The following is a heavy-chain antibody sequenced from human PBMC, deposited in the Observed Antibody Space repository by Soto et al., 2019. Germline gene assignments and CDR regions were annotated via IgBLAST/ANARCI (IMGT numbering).Heavy chain of an antibody. CDR1: GYSFNSYE. Sequence: QVQLVQSGAEVKRPGASVKVSCKTSGYSFNSYEISWVRQAPGHGLEWIGWIRPNGGATRSAQRFQGRLTLTRNTSLSTVYMELTSLRAEDTAVYFCVRDSGWPTNYFVPWGQGTLVTVSS. CDR2: IRPNGGAT. J-gene: IGHJ5*02. V-gene: IGHV1-8*01. CDR3: VRDSGWPTNYFVP. D-gene: IGHD6-19*01.